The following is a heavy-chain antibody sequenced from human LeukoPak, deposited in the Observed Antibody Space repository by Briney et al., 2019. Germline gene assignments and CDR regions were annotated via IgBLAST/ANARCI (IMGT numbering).Heavy chain of an antibody. J-gene: IGHJ4*02. D-gene: IGHD6-19*01. CDR2: IKQDGSER. V-gene: IGHV3-7*01. CDR3: AGSGWQVYLDY. CDR1: GFAFTTFW. Sequence: GGSLRLSCAASGFAFTTFWMSWVRQAPGKGLEWVANIKQDGSERYYVDSVKGRFTISRDNAKNSLYLQMNSLRAEDTGVYYCAGSGWQVYLDYWGQGALVTVSS.